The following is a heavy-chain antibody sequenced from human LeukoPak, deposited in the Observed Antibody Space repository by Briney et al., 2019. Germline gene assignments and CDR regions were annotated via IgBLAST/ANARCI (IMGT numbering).Heavy chain of an antibody. J-gene: IGHJ4*02. CDR2: ISYDGSNK. CDR3: ARSPIYDILTLDY. V-gene: IGHV3-30*04. CDR1: GFTFSSYA. D-gene: IGHD3-9*01. Sequence: GGSLRLSCAASGFTFSSYAMHWVRQAPGKGLEWVAVISYDGSNKYYADSVKGRFTISRDNPKNTLYLQMNSLRAEDTAVYYCARSPIYDILTLDYWGQGTLVTVSS.